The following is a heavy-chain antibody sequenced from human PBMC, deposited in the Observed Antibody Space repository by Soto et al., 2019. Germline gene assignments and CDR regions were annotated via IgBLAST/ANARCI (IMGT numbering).Heavy chain of an antibody. J-gene: IGHJ6*02. D-gene: IGHD2-21*02. CDR2: ISYDGNNK. Sequence: RGSPRLSCAASGFPFSSYGMHSVRQAPGKGLEWVALISYDGNNKYYADSEKGRFTVYRDNSRNTLYLQMNSLRAEDTAVYYCAKVDQGDPLISDYGMDVWGQGTTVTVSS. CDR1: GFPFSSYG. V-gene: IGHV3-30*18. CDR3: AKVDQGDPLISDYGMDV.